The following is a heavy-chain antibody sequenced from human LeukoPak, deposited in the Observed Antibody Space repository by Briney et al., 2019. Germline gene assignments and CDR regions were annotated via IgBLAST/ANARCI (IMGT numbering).Heavy chain of an antibody. J-gene: IGHJ4*02. Sequence: GGSLRLSCAASGFTFSSYGMHRVRQAPGKGLEWVAVIWYDGSNKYYADSVNGRFTISRDNSKNTLYLQMNSLRAEDTAVYYCAKEGDGDYVWGSKYHPYFDYWGQGTLVTVSS. CDR2: IWYDGSNK. CDR3: AKEGDGDYVWGSKYHPYFDY. D-gene: IGHD3-16*01. V-gene: IGHV3-33*06. CDR1: GFTFSSYG.